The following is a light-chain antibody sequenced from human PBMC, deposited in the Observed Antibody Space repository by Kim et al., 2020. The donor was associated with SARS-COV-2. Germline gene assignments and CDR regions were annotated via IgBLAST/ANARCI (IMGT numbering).Light chain of an antibody. V-gene: IGLV7-46*01. J-gene: IGLJ3*02. Sequence: QAVVTQEPSLTVSPGGTVTLTCSSSTGTVSSGHYPYWFQQRPGQAPRILIFDTSNKHSWTPARFSGSLPGDKAALTLSGAQPEDEAEYYCLFSYGGAAVFGGGTQLTVL. CDR2: DTS. CDR3: LFSYGGAAV. CDR1: TGTVSSGHY.